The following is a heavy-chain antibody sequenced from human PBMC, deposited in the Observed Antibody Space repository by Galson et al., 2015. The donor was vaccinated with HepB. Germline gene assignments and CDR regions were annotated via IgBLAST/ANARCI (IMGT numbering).Heavy chain of an antibody. J-gene: IGHJ6*03. CDR2: FDPEDGET. D-gene: IGHD1-14*01. Sequence: SVKVSCKVSGYTLTELSMHWVRQAPGKGLEWMGGFDPEDGETIYAQKFQGRVTMTEDTSTDTAYMELSSLRSEDTAVYYCATSNREKGYYYYYMDVWGKGTTVTVSS. CDR3: ATSNREKGYYYYYMDV. V-gene: IGHV1-24*01. CDR1: GYTLTELS.